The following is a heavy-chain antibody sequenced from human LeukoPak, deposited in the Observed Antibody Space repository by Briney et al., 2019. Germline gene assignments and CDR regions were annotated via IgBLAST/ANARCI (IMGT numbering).Heavy chain of an antibody. CDR2: INHSGST. J-gene: IGHJ5*02. V-gene: IGHV4-34*01. CDR1: GGSFSGYY. CDR3: ARGNRDIYDFWSGYYKTKPNWFDP. D-gene: IGHD3-3*01. Sequence: SETLSLTXAVYGGSFSGYYWSWIRQPPGKGLEWIGEINHSGSTNYNPSLKSRVTLSVDTSKNQFSLKLSSVTAADTAVYYCARGNRDIYDFWSGYYKTKPNWFDPWGQGTLVTVSS.